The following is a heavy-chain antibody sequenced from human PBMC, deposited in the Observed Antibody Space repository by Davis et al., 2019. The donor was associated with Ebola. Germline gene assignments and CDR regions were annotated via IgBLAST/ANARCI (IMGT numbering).Heavy chain of an antibody. CDR2: INSDGSST. J-gene: IGHJ5*02. CDR1: GFTFSSYW. D-gene: IGHD6-19*01. Sequence: PGGSLRLSCAASGFTFSSYWMHWVRQAPGKGLVWVSRINSDGSSTSYADSVKGRFTISRDNAKNSLYLQMNSLRAEDTAVYYCARGGRLGVAGTRFDPWGQRTLVTVSS. CDR3: ARGGRLGVAGTRFDP. V-gene: IGHV3-74*01.